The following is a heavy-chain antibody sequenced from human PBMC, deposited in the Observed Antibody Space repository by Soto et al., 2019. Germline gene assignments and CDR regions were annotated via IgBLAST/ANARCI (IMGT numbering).Heavy chain of an antibody. CDR1: GGSISSYY. J-gene: IGHJ3*02. V-gene: IGHV4-59*01. CDR2: IYCSGST. Sequence: SETLSLTCTVSGGSISSYYWSWIRQPPGKGLEWIGYIYCSGSTNYNPSLKSRVTISVDTSKNQFSLKLSSVTAADTAVYSCARAHVLLWFGELLTDAFDIWGQGTMVTVSS. D-gene: IGHD3-10*01. CDR3: ARAHVLLWFGELLTDAFDI.